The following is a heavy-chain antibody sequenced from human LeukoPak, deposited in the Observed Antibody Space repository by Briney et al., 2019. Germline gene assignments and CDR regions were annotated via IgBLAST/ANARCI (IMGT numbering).Heavy chain of an antibody. CDR2: IIPIFGTA. CDR1: GYTFTSYG. Sequence: ASVKVSCKASGYTFTSYGISWVRQAPGQGLEWMGGIIPIFGTANYAQKFQGRVTITTDESTSTAYMELSSLRSEDTAVYYCARGVKVVRGVIRINAFDIWGQGTMVTVSS. V-gene: IGHV1-69*05. D-gene: IGHD3-10*01. CDR3: ARGVKVVRGVIRINAFDI. J-gene: IGHJ3*02.